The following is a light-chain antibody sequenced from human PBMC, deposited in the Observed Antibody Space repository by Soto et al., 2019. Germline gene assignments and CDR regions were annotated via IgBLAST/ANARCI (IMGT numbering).Light chain of an antibody. CDR2: EVS. Sequence: QSVLTQPASVSGSPGQSITISCTGTSSDVGSYKLVSWYQQHPGKAPKLMIYEVSKRPSGVSNRFSGSKSGNTASLTISGLQAEDEADYYCCSYAGSSTFWVFGGGTKVTVL. CDR3: CSYAGSSTFWV. J-gene: IGLJ3*02. CDR1: SSDVGSYKL. V-gene: IGLV2-23*02.